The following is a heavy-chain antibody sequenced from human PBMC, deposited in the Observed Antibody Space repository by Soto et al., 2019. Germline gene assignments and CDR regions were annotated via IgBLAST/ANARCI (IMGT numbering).Heavy chain of an antibody. Sequence: PGGSLRLSCVGSGFIFSNNGMHWVRQTPGKGLEWVAFMSCDGSDTFYADSVKGRFTISRDNSKNTLFLHMSNLRPEDTAMYYCTIVRVADSALDHWGQGTLVTVSS. D-gene: IGHD3-10*02. CDR1: GFIFSNNG. J-gene: IGHJ4*02. CDR2: MSCDGSDT. V-gene: IGHV3-30*02. CDR3: TIVRVADSALDH.